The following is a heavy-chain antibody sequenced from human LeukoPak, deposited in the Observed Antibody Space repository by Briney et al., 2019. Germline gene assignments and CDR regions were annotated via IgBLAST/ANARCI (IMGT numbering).Heavy chain of an antibody. CDR3: ARAPDYGDYPDY. CDR2: INHSGST. J-gene: IGHJ4*02. D-gene: IGHD4-17*01. V-gene: IGHV4-34*01. Sequence: SETLSLTCAVYGGSFSGYYWSWIRQPPGKGLEWIGEINHSGSTNYNPSLKSRVTISVDTSKNQFSLKLSSVTAADTAVYYCARAPDYGDYPDYWGQGTLVTVPS. CDR1: GGSFSGYY.